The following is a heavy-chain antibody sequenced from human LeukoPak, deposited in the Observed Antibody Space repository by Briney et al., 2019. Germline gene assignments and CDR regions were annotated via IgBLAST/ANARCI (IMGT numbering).Heavy chain of an antibody. CDR2: IYYSGST. Sequence: SETLSLTCTVSGGSISSSSYYWGWIRQPPGKGLEWIGSIYYSGSTYYNPSLKSRVTISVDTSKNPFSLKLSSVTAADTAVYYCATQIVVVTAGPFDYWGQGTLVTVSS. CDR3: ATQIVVVTAGPFDY. D-gene: IGHD2-21*02. V-gene: IGHV4-39*01. J-gene: IGHJ4*02. CDR1: GGSISSSSYY.